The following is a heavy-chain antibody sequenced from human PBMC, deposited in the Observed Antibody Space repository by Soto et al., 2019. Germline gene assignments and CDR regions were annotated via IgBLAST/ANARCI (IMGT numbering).Heavy chain of an antibody. D-gene: IGHD3-3*01. CDR3: AKGAGAGYDFWSGYYLENWFDH. CDR2: ISYDGSNK. Sequence: PXGSRRLSCAAAGFTLSSYGMHWVRQAPGKGLDWVAVISYDGSNKYYADSVKGRFTISRDNSKNTLYLQMNSLRAEDTAVYYCAKGAGAGYDFWSGYYLENWFDHWGQGPLVTVSS. J-gene: IGHJ5*02. V-gene: IGHV3-30*18. CDR1: GFTLSSYG.